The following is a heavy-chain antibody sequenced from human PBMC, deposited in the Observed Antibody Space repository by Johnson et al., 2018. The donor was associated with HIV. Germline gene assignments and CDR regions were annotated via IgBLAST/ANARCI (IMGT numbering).Heavy chain of an antibody. CDR3: MTMATTHEGYAFDI. CDR2: IKSKTDGGTA. J-gene: IGHJ3*02. Sequence: VQLVESGGGLVKPGGSLRLSCAASGFTFSNAWMTWVRQAPGRGLEWVGRIKSKTDGGTADYAGPVKDRFTISRDDSKNTLYLQMNSLKTEDTAVYYCMTMATTHEGYAFDIWGQGTMVTVSS. D-gene: IGHD5-24*01. CDR1: GFTFSNAW. V-gene: IGHV3-15*01.